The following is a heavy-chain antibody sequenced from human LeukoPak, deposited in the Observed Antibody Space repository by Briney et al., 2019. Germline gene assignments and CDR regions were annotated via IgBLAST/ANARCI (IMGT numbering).Heavy chain of an antibody. J-gene: IGHJ3*02. D-gene: IGHD3-22*01. CDR1: GGSISSGSYY. CDR2: IYTSGST. V-gene: IGHV4-61*02. Sequence: PSQTLSLTCTVSGGSISSGSYYWSWIRQPAGKGLEWIGRIYTSGSTNYNPSLKSRVTISVDTSKNQFSLKLSSVTAADTAVYYCARAGYWNYYDSSGPPDIWGQGTMVTVSS. CDR3: ARAGYWNYYDSSGPPDI.